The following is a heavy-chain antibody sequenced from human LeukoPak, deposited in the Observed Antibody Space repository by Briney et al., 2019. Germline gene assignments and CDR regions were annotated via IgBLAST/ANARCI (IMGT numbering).Heavy chain of an antibody. V-gene: IGHV3-74*01. Sequence: GGSLRLSCAASGFTFSSYWMHWVRQTLGKGLVWVSRIKSDGSTIYADSVKGRFTISRDNSKNTLYLQMNSLRAEDTAVYYCAKARGGDYGDYVIFDYWGQGTLVTVSS. CDR2: IKSDGST. CDR3: AKARGGDYGDYVIFDY. CDR1: GFTFSSYW. D-gene: IGHD4-17*01. J-gene: IGHJ4*02.